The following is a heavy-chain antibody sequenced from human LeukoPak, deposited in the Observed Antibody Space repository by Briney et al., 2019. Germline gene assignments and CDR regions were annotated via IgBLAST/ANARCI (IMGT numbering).Heavy chain of an antibody. J-gene: IGHJ4*02. CDR2: IYPGDSDT. CDR3: AKHLYSGYDSNFDY. Sequence: GEYLKISFKGSGYSFTKYWIGWVRPMPGKGLAWMGIIYPGDSDTRYSPSFQGQVTISADKSISTAYLQWSSLKASDTAMYYCAKHLYSGYDSNFDYWGQGTLVTVSS. CDR1: GYSFTKYW. D-gene: IGHD5-12*01. V-gene: IGHV5-51*01.